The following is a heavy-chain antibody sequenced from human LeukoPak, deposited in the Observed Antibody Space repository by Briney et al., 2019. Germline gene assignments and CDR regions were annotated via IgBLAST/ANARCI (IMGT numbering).Heavy chain of an antibody. CDR1: GGSISSGGYY. Sequence: KASETLSLTCTVSGGSISSGGYYWSWIRQHPGKGLEWIGYIYYSGSTYYNPSLKSRVTISVDTSKNQFSLKLSSVTAADTAVYYCARVAFGGVIAALFDYWGQGTLVTVSS. D-gene: IGHD3-16*02. CDR3: ARVAFGGVIAALFDY. V-gene: IGHV4-31*03. J-gene: IGHJ4*02. CDR2: IYYSGST.